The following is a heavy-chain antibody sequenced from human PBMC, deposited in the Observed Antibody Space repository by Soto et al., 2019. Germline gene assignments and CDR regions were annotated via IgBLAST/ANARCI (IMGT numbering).Heavy chain of an antibody. CDR2: INHSGST. V-gene: IGHV4-34*01. J-gene: IGHJ6*02. D-gene: IGHD6-13*01. CDR3: ARVKQQQLVTYYYYGMDV. Sequence: SETLSLTCAVYGGSFSGYYWSWIRQPPGKGLEWIGEINHSGSTNYNPSLKSRVTIPVDTSKNQFSLKLSAVTAADTAVYYCARVKQQQLVTYYYYGMDVWGQGTTVTVSS. CDR1: GGSFSGYY.